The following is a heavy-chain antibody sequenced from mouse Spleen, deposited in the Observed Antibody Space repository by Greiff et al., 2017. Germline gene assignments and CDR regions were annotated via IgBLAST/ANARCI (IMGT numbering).Heavy chain of an antibody. D-gene: IGHD1-1*01. Sequence: QVHVKQSGAELVKPGASVKMSCKASGYTFTSYWITWVKQRPGQGLEWIGDIYPGSGSTNYNEKFKSKATLTVDTSSSTAYMQLSSLTSEDSAVDYCARLITRSYFEVWGTGTTVTVSA. V-gene: IGHV1-55*01. CDR2: IYPGSGST. CDR3: ARLITRSYFEV. CDR1: GYTFTSYW. J-gene: IGHJ1*03.